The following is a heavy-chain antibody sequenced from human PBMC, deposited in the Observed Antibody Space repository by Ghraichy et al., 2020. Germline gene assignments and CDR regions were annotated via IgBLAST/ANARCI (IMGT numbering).Heavy chain of an antibody. D-gene: IGHD3-22*01. CDR3: ARGGVFDYYESSGYYSH. V-gene: IGHV1-18*04. CDR2: INAYNGNT. Sequence: ASVKVSCKASGYTFTNYGINWVRQAPGQGLEWMGWINAYNGNTNYAQKLQGRVTMTTDTSTSTAYMELRSLRSDDTAVYYCARGGVFDYYESSGYYSHWGQGTLVTGSS. J-gene: IGHJ4*02. CDR1: GYTFTNYG.